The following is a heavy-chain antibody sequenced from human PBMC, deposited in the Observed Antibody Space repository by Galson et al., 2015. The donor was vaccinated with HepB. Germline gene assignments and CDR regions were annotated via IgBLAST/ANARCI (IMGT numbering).Heavy chain of an antibody. CDR3: ARNLGQRDIVVVPAGGDYYYYGMDV. Sequence: SVKVSCKASGYTFTSYYMHWVRQAPGQGLEWMGIINPSGGSTSYAQKFQGRVTMTRDTSTSTVYMELSSLRSEDTAVYYCARNLGQRDIVVVPAGGDYYYYGMDVWGQGTTVTVS. CDR2: INPSGGST. D-gene: IGHD2-2*01. CDR1: GYTFTSYY. J-gene: IGHJ6*02. V-gene: IGHV1-46*01.